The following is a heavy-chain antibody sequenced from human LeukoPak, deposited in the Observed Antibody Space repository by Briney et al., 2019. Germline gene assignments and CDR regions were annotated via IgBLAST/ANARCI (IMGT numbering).Heavy chain of an antibody. D-gene: IGHD6-13*01. J-gene: IGHJ3*02. CDR3: AAGYSSSWAAFDI. CDR2: ISSSSSYI. CDR1: GFTFSSYS. V-gene: IGHV3-21*01. Sequence: GGSLRLSCEASGFTFSSYSMNWVRQAPGKGLEWVSSISSSSSYIYYADSVKGRFTISRDNAKNSLYLQMNSLRAEDTAVYYCAAGYSSSWAAFDIWGQGTMVTVSS.